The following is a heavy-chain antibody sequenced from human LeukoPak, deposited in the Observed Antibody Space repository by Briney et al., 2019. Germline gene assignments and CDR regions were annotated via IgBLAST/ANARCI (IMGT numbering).Heavy chain of an antibody. J-gene: IGHJ4*02. D-gene: IGHD4-17*01. CDR2: IYSGAST. Sequence: GGSLRLSCAASGFTVSSNYMSWVRQAPGKGLEWVSVIYSGASTYYADSVKGRFTLSRDNSKNTLYLQMNSLRAEDTAVYYCARGRWGYGDYVSREFDYWGQGTLVTVSS. CDR3: ARGRWGYGDYVSREFDY. CDR1: GFTVSSNY. V-gene: IGHV3-53*01.